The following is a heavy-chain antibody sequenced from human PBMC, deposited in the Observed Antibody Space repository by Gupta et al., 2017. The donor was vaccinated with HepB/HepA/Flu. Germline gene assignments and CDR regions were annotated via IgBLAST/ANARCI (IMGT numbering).Heavy chain of an antibody. CDR1: GLTFHTLW. V-gene: IGHV3-7*01. D-gene: IGHD3-16*01. CDR3: ASDRGSTWFDL. CDR2: IRQAGSLK. Sequence: DVQLVESGGGLVQPGGSLRLLCAASGLTFHTLWMTWVRQAPGKGREWVATIRQAGSLKYEWDYVKGRFTISRDNAKNSLFLQMNRLRVEDTAIYYWASDRGSTWFDLWGQGTLVTVS. J-gene: IGHJ5*02.